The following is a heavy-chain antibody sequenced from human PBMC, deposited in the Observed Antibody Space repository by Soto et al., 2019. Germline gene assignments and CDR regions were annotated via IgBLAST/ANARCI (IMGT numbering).Heavy chain of an antibody. CDR1: GYTFTSYA. V-gene: IGHV1-3*01. CDR2: INAGNGNT. D-gene: IGHD6-13*01. Sequence: QVQLVQSGAEVKKPGASVKVSCKASGYTFTSYAMHWVRQAPGQRLEWMGWINAGNGNTKYSQKFQGRVTITRDTSASAAYMELSSLRSEDTAVYYCARLAAAGTFDYWGQGTLVTVSS. J-gene: IGHJ4*02. CDR3: ARLAAAGTFDY.